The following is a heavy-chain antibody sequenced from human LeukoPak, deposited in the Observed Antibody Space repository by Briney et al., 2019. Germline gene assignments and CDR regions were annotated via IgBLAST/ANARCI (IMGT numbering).Heavy chain of an antibody. Sequence: SETLSLTCTVSGGSISSYYWSWIRQPPGKGLEWIGYIYYSGSTNYNPSLKSRVTISEDTSKNQFSLKLSSVTAADTAVYYCARALEMATNGFDYWGQGTLVTISS. CDR2: IYYSGST. V-gene: IGHV4-59*01. J-gene: IGHJ4*02. D-gene: IGHD5-24*01. CDR1: GGSISSYY. CDR3: ARALEMATNGFDY.